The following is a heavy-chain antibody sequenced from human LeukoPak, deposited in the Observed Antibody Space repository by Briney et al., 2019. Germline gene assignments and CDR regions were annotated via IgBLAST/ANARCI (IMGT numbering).Heavy chain of an antibody. V-gene: IGHV3-7*02. D-gene: IGHD6-13*01. J-gene: IGHJ4*02. CDR2: IKQDGSEK. Sequence: GGSLRLSCAASGFTFRSYWMSWVRQAPGKGLEWVANIKQDGSEKYYVDSVNGRFTISRDNAKNSLYLQMNSLRAEDTAVYYCASFIRQQLVHTDFDYWGQGTLVTVSS. CDR1: GFTFRSYW. CDR3: ASFIRQQLVHTDFDY.